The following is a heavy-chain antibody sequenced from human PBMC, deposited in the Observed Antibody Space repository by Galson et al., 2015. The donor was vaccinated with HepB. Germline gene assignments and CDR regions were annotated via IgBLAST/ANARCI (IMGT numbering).Heavy chain of an antibody. D-gene: IGHD3-10*01. V-gene: IGHV3-66*01. J-gene: IGHJ6*02. CDR1: GFTVSSNY. CDR2: IYSGGST. CDR3: ARESYGSGSYYIPYYYYGMDV. Sequence: SLRLSCAASGFTVSSNYMSWVRQAPGKGLEWVSVIYSGGSTYYADSVKGRFTISRDNSKNTLYLQMNSLRAEDTAVYYCARESYGSGSYYIPYYYYGMDVWGQGTTVTVSS.